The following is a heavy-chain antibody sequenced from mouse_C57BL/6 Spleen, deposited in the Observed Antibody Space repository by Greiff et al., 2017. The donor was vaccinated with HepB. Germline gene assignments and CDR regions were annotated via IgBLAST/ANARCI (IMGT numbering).Heavy chain of an antibody. V-gene: IGHV1-82*01. Sequence: QVQLKQSGPELVKPGASVKISCKASGYAFSSSWMNWVKQRPGKGLEWIGRIYPGDGDTNYNGKFKGKATLTADKSTRTAYMRLSSLTSEDAAVYFCARTMVTRGDYAMDYWGQGTSVTVSS. CDR1: GYAFSSSW. CDR3: ARTMVTRGDYAMDY. CDR2: IYPGDGDT. J-gene: IGHJ4*01. D-gene: IGHD2-2*01.